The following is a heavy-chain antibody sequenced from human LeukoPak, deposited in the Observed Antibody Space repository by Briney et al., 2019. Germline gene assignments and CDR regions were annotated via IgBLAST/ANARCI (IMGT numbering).Heavy chain of an antibody. V-gene: IGHV3-33*06. CDR3: AKDDDDGDHVVVDH. CDR1: GFSFSTYG. D-gene: IGHD4-17*01. J-gene: IGHJ4*02. Sequence: PGGSLRLSCAVSGFSFSTYGMHWVRQAPGKGLEWVAVIWYDGSNKYYADSVKGRFTISRDNSKNTLYLQMNSLRAEDTAIYYCAKDDDDGDHVVVDHWGQGTLVTISS. CDR2: IWYDGSNK.